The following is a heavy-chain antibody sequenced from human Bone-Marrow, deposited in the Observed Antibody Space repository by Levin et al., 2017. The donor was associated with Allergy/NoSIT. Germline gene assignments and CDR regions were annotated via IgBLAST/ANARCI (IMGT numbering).Heavy chain of an antibody. D-gene: IGHD1-26*01. V-gene: IGHV4-38-2*02. Sequence: PSETLSLTCVVSGYSITSGYYWGWIRQPPGKGLEWIGSIYHSGNTYYNSSLKSRVTLSVDTSKNQFSLKLSSVTAADTAVYYCARERVGGSQQDWGQGTLVTVSS. CDR2: IYHSGNT. J-gene: IGHJ4*02. CDR1: GYSITSGYY. CDR3: ARERVGGSQQD.